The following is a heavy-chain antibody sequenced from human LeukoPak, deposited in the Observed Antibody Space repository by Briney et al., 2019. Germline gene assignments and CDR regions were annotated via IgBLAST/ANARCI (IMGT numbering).Heavy chain of an antibody. CDR3: AKGWFGDYYFDY. D-gene: IGHD3-10*01. J-gene: IGHJ4*02. Sequence: GGSLRLSCAASGFTFSSYAMSWVRQAPGKGLEWVSAISGSGGSTYYADSVKGRFTISRDNSKNTLYLQMNSLRAEDTAAYYCAKGWFGDYYFDYWGQGTLVTVSS. CDR1: GFTFSSYA. V-gene: IGHV3-23*01. CDR2: ISGSGGST.